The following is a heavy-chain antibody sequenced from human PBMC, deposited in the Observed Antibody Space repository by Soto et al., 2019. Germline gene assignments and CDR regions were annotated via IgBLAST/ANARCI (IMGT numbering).Heavy chain of an antibody. J-gene: IGHJ4*02. Sequence: GLDLEWLALIYWDDDKRYSPSLKSRLTITKDTSKNQVVLTMTNMDPVDTATYYCAHTLIVGATFDYWGQGTLVTVSS. D-gene: IGHD1-26*01. V-gene: IGHV2-5*02. CDR3: AHTLIVGATFDY. CDR2: IYWDDDK.